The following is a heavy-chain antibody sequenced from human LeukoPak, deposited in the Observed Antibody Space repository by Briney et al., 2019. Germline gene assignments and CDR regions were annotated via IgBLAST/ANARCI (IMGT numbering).Heavy chain of an antibody. D-gene: IGHD3-10*01. CDR1: GFSFSTNP. CDR3: ARTQGRFYGSGSYQGFDY. J-gene: IGHJ4*02. Sequence: GGSLRLSCAASGFSFSTNPMSWVRQAPGKGLEWVAVIWYDGSNKYYADSVKGRFTISRDNSKNTLYLQMNSLRAEDTAVYYCARTQGRFYGSGSYQGFDYWGQGTLVTVSS. V-gene: IGHV3-33*08. CDR2: IWYDGSNK.